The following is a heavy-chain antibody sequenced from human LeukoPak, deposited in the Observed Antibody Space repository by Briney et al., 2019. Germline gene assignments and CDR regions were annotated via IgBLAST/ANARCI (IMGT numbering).Heavy chain of an antibody. CDR3: ARDRSHYDFWSGLALYNWFDP. CDR1: GFTFSDYH. J-gene: IGHJ5*02. Sequence: GGSLRLSCAASGFTFSDYHMSWIRQAPGKGLEWVSYIRSSNIYTNYADSVKGRFTISRDNAKNSLYLQMNSLRAEDTAVYYCARDRSHYDFWSGLALYNWFDPWGQGTLVTVSS. CDR2: IRSSNIYT. V-gene: IGHV3-11*06. D-gene: IGHD3-3*01.